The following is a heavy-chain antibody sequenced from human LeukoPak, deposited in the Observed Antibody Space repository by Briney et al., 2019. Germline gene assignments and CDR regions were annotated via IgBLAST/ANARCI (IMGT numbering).Heavy chain of an antibody. V-gene: IGHV3-21*01. D-gene: IGHD1-1*01. J-gene: IGHJ2*01. CDR1: GFTFSSYS. Sequence: PGGSLRLSCAASGFTFSSYSMNWVRQAPGKGLEWVSSISTGSSYIYYADSVKGRFTISRDNAKNSLYLQMNSLRAEDTAVYYCAGSETTGYIPREWDYWYFDVWGRGTLVTVSS. CDR2: ISTGSSYI. CDR3: AGSETTGYIPREWDYWYFDV.